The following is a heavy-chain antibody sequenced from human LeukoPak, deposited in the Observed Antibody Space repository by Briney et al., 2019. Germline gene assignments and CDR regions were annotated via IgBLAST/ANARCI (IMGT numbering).Heavy chain of an antibody. J-gene: IGHJ6*02. Sequence: PGGSLRLSCAASGFTVSSNYMSWVRQAPGKGLEWVSVIYSGGSTYYADSVKGRFTISRDNSKNTLYLQMNSLRAEDTAVYYCASHNTYDFWTIYYYYGMDVWGQGTTVTVSS. CDR2: IYSGGST. V-gene: IGHV3-53*01. CDR1: GFTVSSNY. CDR3: ASHNTYDFWTIYYYYGMDV. D-gene: IGHD3-3*01.